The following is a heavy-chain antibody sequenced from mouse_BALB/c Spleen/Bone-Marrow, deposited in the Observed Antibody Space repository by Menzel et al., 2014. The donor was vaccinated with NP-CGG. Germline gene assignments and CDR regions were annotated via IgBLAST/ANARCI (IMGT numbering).Heavy chain of an antibody. CDR3: ARHYGSNYYAMDH. J-gene: IGHJ4*01. D-gene: IGHD1-1*01. CDR2: IWGDGRT. CDR1: GFSLTGYG. Sequence: QVQLQQPGPGLVAPSQRLSITCTVSGFSLTGYGVNWVRPPPGKGLEWLGMIWGDGRTDYDSALKSRLSISKDNSKSQVFLKMNSLQTDDTARYYCARHYGSNYYAMDHWGQGTSVTVSS. V-gene: IGHV2-6-7*01.